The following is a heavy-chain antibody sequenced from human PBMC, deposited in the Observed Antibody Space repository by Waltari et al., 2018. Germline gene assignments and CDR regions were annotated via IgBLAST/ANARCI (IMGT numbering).Heavy chain of an antibody. Sequence: EVQLVESGGGLVQPGGSLRLSCAASGFTLSSFWRNWVRQTPGKGLEWGAGRKQEGREKHYADAVKGRFTISRDNAKNSLYLQMNSLRAEDTAVYYCATSGWYCLDYWGQGTLVTVSS. CDR2: RKQEGREK. CDR3: ATSGWYCLDY. J-gene: IGHJ4*02. D-gene: IGHD6-19*01. V-gene: IGHV3-7*01. CDR1: GFTLSSFW.